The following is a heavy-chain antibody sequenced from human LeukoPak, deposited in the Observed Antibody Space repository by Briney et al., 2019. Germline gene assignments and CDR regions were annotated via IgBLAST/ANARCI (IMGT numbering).Heavy chain of an antibody. CDR2: ISAYNGNT. D-gene: IGHD6-13*01. Sequence: ASVKVSCKASGYTFTSYGISWVRQAPGQGLEWMGWISAYNGNTNYAQKLRGRVTMTTDTSTSTAYMELRSLRSDDTAVYYCARHLPSSSWYGNWFDPWGQGTLVTVSS. J-gene: IGHJ5*02. V-gene: IGHV1-18*01. CDR1: GYTFTSYG. CDR3: ARHLPSSSWYGNWFDP.